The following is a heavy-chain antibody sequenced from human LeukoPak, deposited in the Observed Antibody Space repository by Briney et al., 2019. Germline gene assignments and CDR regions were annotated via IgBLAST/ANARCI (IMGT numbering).Heavy chain of an antibody. V-gene: IGHV1-2*02. D-gene: IGHD6-19*01. CDR2: INPNSGGT. Sequence: ASVTVSFKASGYTFTVYYMHWVRQAPGQGLEWMGWINPNSGGTNYAQKFQGRVTMTRDTSISTAYMELSRLRSDDTAVYYCCGSSLAGSDGMDVWGQGTTVTVSS. CDR3: CGSSLAGSDGMDV. CDR1: GYTFTVYY. J-gene: IGHJ6*02.